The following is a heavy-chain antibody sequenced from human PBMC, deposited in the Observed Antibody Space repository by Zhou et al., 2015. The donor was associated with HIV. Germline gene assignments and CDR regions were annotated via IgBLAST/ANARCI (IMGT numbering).Heavy chain of an antibody. D-gene: IGHD3-16*02. J-gene: IGHJ4*02. CDR2: INYDGNNV. Sequence: EVQLVESGGGLVQPGGSLRLSCAASGFIFRNYWMHWVRQVPGKGLVWVSHINYDGNNVDYADSVKGRFTVSRDNAKNTLYLEMNTLGAEDTAAYFCATYRWGSYPPLYFDSWGQGTLLTVSS. CDR1: GFIFRNYW. V-gene: IGHV3-74*01. CDR3: ATYRWGSYPPLYFDS.